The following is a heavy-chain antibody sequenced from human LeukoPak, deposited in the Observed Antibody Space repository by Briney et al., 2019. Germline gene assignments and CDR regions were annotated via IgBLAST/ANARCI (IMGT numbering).Heavy chain of an antibody. J-gene: IGHJ1*01. CDR2: INPSGGST. Sequence: ASVKVSCKASGYSFADYYMHWVRQAPGQGLEWMGIINPSGGSTSYAQKFQDGVTMTRDMSTSTVHVELNSLRSEDTAVYYCARGGNEVVADAEYFQHWGQGTLVTVSS. V-gene: IGHV1-46*01. D-gene: IGHD3-22*01. CDR3: ARGGNEVVADAEYFQH. CDR1: GYSFADYY.